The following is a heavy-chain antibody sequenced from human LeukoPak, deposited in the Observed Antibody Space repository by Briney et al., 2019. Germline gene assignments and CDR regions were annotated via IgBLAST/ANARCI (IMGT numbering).Heavy chain of an antibody. D-gene: IGHD3-10*01. CDR2: ISGSGGST. CDR3: AKDLTITMVRGVTAAFDY. J-gene: IGHJ4*02. Sequence: GGSLRLSCAASGFTVSSNYMSWVRQAPGKGLEWVSAISGSGGSTYYADSVKGRFTISRDNSKNTLYLQMNSLRAEDTAVYYCAKDLTITMVRGVTAAFDYWGQGTLVTVSS. CDR1: GFTVSSNY. V-gene: IGHV3-23*01.